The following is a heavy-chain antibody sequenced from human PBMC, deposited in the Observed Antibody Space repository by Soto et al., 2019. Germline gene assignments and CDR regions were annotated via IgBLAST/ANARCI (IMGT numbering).Heavy chain of an antibody. J-gene: IGHJ4*02. CDR3: ARVYCSGGSCYSIDS. V-gene: IGHV1-46*03. Sequence: QVQLVQSGAEVKKPGASVKVSCKASGYTFTSYYMHWVRQAPGQGLEWMGIINPSGGSTSAQKFQGRVTXTXXXSXCTVYMELSSLRSEDTAVYYCARVYCSGGSCYSIDSWGQGTLVTVSS. CDR1: GYTFTSYY. CDR2: INPSGGST. D-gene: IGHD2-15*01.